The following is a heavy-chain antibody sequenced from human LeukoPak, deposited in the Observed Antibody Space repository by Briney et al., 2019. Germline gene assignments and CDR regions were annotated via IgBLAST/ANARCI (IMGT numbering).Heavy chain of an antibody. J-gene: IGHJ4*02. Sequence: ASVKVSCKASGYTFTSYDINWVRQATGQGLEWMGWMNPNSGNTGYAQKFQGRVTITRNTSISTAYMELSSLRSEDTAVYYCARYYYDSSGYPYYFDYWGQGTLVTVSS. CDR2: MNPNSGNT. CDR3: ARYYYDSSGYPYYFDY. CDR1: GYTFTSYD. D-gene: IGHD3-22*01. V-gene: IGHV1-8*03.